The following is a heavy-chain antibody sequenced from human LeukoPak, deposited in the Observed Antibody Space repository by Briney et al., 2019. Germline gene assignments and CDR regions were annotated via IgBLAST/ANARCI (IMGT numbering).Heavy chain of an antibody. J-gene: IGHJ4*02. Sequence: SGRSLRLSCTASGFSFSSYWMHRVRQAPGKGLVWVSRINSAGISTNYADSVKGRFTISRDNAKNTLYLQMNSLRAEDTAIYYCGRDIATAVDYWGLGTLVTVSS. CDR1: GFSFSSYW. D-gene: IGHD6-13*01. CDR2: INSAGIST. CDR3: GRDIATAVDY. V-gene: IGHV3-74*01.